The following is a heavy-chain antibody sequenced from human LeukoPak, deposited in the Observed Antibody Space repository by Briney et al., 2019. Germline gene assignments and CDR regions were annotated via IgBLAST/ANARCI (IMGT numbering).Heavy chain of an antibody. CDR1: GGSISSSSYY. D-gene: IGHD3-16*02. CDR3: ARDSGGFTYYDYVWGSYRYGSFDY. Sequence: PSETLSLTCIVSGGSISSSSYYWGWIRQPPGKGLEWFGSIYYSGSTYYNPSLKSRFTISVDTSKNQFSLKLSSVTAADTAVYYCARDSGGFTYYDYVWGSYRYGSFDYWGQGTLVTVSS. V-gene: IGHV4-39*07. J-gene: IGHJ4*02. CDR2: IYYSGST.